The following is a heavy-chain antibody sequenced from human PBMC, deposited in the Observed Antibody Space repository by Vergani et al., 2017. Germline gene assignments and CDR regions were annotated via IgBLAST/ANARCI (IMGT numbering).Heavy chain of an antibody. V-gene: IGHV3-23*04. CDR2: ITYNGGRT. Sequence: EAYLVQCGGGLVTPGGSLRLSCAASGFTFNIYAMSWVRQAPGKGLEWVSTITYNGGRTYYADSVTGRFTISRDNSKNTLFLQLKTLRAEDTGVYYCAKDYNIMGALHYWGQGTLVAVSS. D-gene: IGHD5-12*01. CDR1: GFTFNIYA. CDR3: AKDYNIMGALHY. J-gene: IGHJ4*02.